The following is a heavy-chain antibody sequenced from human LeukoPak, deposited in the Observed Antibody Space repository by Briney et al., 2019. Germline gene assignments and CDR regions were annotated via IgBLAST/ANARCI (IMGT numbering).Heavy chain of an antibody. V-gene: IGHV1-69*01. Sequence: SVRVSCKASGGTFSTYSINWVRQAPGQGLEWMGGIIPMFGSPNYAQKFQGRVTITADASTSTAYMELRSLTSGDTAVYFCARWAGSCTANNCYMPLDYWGQGTLVTVSS. CDR1: GGTFSTYS. J-gene: IGHJ4*02. CDR3: ARWAGSCTANNCYMPLDY. CDR2: IIPMFGSP. D-gene: IGHD1-1*01.